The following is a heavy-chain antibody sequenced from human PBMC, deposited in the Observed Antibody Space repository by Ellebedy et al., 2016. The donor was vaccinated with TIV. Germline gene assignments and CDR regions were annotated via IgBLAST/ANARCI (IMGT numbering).Heavy chain of an antibody. J-gene: IGHJ5*02. V-gene: IGHV1-18*01. CDR2: ISAYNGNT. Sequence: ASVKVSCXASGGTFSSYAISWVRQAPGQGLEWMGWISAYNGNTNYAQKLQGRVTMTTDTSTSTAYMELRSLRSDDTAVYYCARRGPNWFDPWGQGTLVTVSS. CDR3: ARRGPNWFDP. D-gene: IGHD3-10*01. CDR1: GGTFSSYA.